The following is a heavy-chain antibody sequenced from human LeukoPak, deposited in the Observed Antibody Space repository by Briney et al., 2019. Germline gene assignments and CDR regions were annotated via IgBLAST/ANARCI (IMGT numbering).Heavy chain of an antibody. CDR3: VERNY. D-gene: IGHD1-1*01. J-gene: IGHJ4*02. Sequence: GGSLRLSCATSGFTFSSYSMNWVRQAPGKGLEWVSSINTGSTYINYADSVKGRFTISRDNAKNTLYLQMNSLRAEDTAVYYCVERNYWGQGTLVTVSS. CDR1: GFTFSSYS. V-gene: IGHV3-21*04. CDR2: INTGSTYI.